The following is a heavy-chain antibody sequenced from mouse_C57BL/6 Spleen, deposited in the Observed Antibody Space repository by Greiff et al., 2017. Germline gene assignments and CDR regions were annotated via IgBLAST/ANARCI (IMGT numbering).Heavy chain of an antibody. CDR3: NNWDY. CDR1: GYTFTVYE. D-gene: IGHD4-1*01. V-gene: IGHV1-15*01. Sequence: QVQLQQSGAELVRPGASVTLSCKASGYTFTVYEMHWVKQTPGHGLEWIGAIDPETGGTAYNQKFKGKAILTADKSSSTAYMELRSLTYEDSAVDYCNNWDYWGQGTTLTVSS. CDR2: IDPETGGT. J-gene: IGHJ2*01.